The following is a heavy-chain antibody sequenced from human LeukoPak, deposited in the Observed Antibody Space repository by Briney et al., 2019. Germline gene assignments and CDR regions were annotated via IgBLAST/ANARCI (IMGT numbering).Heavy chain of an antibody. CDR1: GFTFSSYW. CDR2: IKQDGSEK. Sequence: GGSLRLSCAASGFTFSSYWVSWVRQAPGKGLEWVANIKQDGSEKYYVDSVKGRFTISRDNAKNSLYLQMNSLRAEDTAVYYCARAKQQAAYWGQGTLVTVSS. J-gene: IGHJ4*02. CDR3: ARAKQQAAY. V-gene: IGHV3-7*03. D-gene: IGHD6-13*01.